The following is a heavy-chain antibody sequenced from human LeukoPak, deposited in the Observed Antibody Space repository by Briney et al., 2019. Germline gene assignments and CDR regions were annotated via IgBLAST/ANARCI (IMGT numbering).Heavy chain of an antibody. D-gene: IGHD1-26*01. CDR1: GFTFSSYE. CDR2: IKSKTDGGTT. J-gene: IGHJ4*02. V-gene: IGHV3-15*01. CDR3: TTGLVGATGSQGY. Sequence: GGSLRLSCAASGFTFSSYEMNWVRQAPGKGLEWVGRIKSKTDGGTTDYAAPVKGRFTISRDDSKNTLYLQMNSLKTEDTAVYYCTTGLVGATGSQGYWGQGTLVTVSS.